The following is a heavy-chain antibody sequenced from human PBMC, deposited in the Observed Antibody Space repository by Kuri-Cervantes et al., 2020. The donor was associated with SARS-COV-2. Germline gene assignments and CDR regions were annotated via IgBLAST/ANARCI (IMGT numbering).Heavy chain of an antibody. D-gene: IGHD2-15*01. J-gene: IGHJ6*02. CDR2: IWYDGSNK. V-gene: IGHV3-33*08. CDR3: ARGYVNCSGGSCYSIHYYYGMDV. CDR1: GFTFSSYG. Sequence: GGSLRLSCAASGFTFSSYGMHWVRQAPGKGLEWVAVIWYDGSNKYYADSVKGRSTISRDNSKHTLYLQMNSLRAEDTAVYYCARGYVNCSGGSCYSIHYYYGMDVWGQGTTVTVSS.